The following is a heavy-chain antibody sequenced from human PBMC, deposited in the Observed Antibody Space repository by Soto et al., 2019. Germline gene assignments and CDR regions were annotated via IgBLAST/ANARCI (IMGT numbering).Heavy chain of an antibody. CDR1: GYTFTSYY. J-gene: IGHJ4*02. CDR2: INPGGGSA. CDR3: AREPYSSGWPFDY. Sequence: QVQLVQSGAEVKKPGASVKVSCKASGYTFTSYYLHWVRQAPGQGLEWIGMINPGGGSATYPQKFQGRVSVTRDTSTNTLYMELTSLMSEDTAMYYCAREPYSSGWPFDYWGQGTLVTVSS. V-gene: IGHV1-46*01. D-gene: IGHD6-19*01.